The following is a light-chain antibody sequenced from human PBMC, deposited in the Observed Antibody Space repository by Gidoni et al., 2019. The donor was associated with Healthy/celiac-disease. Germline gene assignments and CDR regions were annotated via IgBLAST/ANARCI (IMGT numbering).Light chain of an antibody. CDR3: QQSYSTPPYT. V-gene: IGKV1-39*01. Sequence: DIQMTQSPSSLSASLGDRVTLTCRASQSISSYLNWYQQKPGKAPKLLIYAASSLQSGVPSRFSGSGSGTDFTLTISSLQPEDFATYYCQQSYSTPPYTFGQGTKLEIK. CDR2: AAS. CDR1: QSISSY. J-gene: IGKJ2*01.